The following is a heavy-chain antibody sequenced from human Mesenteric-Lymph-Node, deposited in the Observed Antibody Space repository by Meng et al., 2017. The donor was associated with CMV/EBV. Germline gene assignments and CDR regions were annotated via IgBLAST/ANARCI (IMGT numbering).Heavy chain of an antibody. CDR1: GGSISSYY. J-gene: IGHJ6*02. CDR2: INYSGST. Sequence: SETLSLTCTVSGGSISSYYWSWIRQPPGKGLEWIGEINYSGSTNYNPSLKSRVTISVDTSKNQFSLKLSSVTAADTAVYYCARVYYYYGMDVWGQGTTVTVSS. CDR3: ARVYYYYGMDV. V-gene: IGHV4-34*01.